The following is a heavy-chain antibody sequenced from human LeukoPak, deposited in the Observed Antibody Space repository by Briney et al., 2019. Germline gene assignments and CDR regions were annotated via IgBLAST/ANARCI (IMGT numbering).Heavy chain of an antibody. CDR1: GYTFTSYG. CDR3: ARSAYSYGYYYYYYMDV. J-gene: IGHJ6*03. CDR2: ISAYNGNT. Sequence: ASVKVSCKASGYTFTSYGISWVRQAPGQGLEWMGWISAYNGNTNYAQKLQGRVTMTTDTSTSTAYMELRSLRSDDTAVYYCARSAYSYGYYYYYYMDVWGKGTTVTVSS. D-gene: IGHD5-18*01. V-gene: IGHV1-18*01.